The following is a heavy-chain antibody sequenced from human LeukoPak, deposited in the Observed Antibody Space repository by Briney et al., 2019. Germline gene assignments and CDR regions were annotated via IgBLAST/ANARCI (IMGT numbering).Heavy chain of an antibody. Sequence: SVKVSCKASGGTFSSYAISWVRQAPGQGLEWMGGIIPIFGTANYAQKFQGRVTMTRDTSTSTVYMELSSLRSEDTAVYYCARGTLGSGSYYMEPSVWGQGTTVTVSS. CDR2: IIPIFGTA. CDR3: ARGTLGSGSYYMEPSV. CDR1: GGTFSSYA. V-gene: IGHV1-69*05. D-gene: IGHD3-10*01. J-gene: IGHJ6*02.